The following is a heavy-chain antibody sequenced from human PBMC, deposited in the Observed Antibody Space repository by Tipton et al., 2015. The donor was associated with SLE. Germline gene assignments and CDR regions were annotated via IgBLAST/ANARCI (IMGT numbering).Heavy chain of an antibody. J-gene: IGHJ5*02. CDR2: TYYRSKWHY. CDR1: GDSVSSNSAT. CDR3: ARTSGTATVVTPNGFGP. V-gene: IGHV6-1*01. Sequence: GLVKPSQTLSLTCAISGDSVSSNSATWNWIRQSPSRGLEWLGRTYYRSKWHYDYAVSVKSRIIINADTSKNLFSLHVNSVTPEDTAVYYCARTSGTATVVTPNGFGPWGQGTQVTVAS. D-gene: IGHD4-23*01.